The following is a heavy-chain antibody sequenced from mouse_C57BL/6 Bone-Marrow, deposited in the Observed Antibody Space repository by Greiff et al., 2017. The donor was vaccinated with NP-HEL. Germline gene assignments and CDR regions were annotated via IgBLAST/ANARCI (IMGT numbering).Heavy chain of an antibody. D-gene: IGHD2-1*01. CDR3: MRYGNYWYFDV. Sequence: EVKLVETGGGLVQPGGSRGLSCEGSGFTFSGFWMSWVRQTPGKTLEWIGDINSDGSAINSAPSIKDRFPIFRDNDKSTLYLQMSNVRSEDTATYFCMRYGNYWYFDVWGTGTTVTVSS. CDR1: GFTFSGFW. J-gene: IGHJ1*03. CDR2: INSDGSAI. V-gene: IGHV11-2*01.